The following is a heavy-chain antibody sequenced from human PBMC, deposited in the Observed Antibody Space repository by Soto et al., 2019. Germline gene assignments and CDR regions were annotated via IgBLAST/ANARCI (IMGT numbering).Heavy chain of an antibody. CDR3: ARGQDIAVVVAAHKKYAEYFQH. CDR1: GYTFTSYA. Sequence: QVQLVQSGAEVKKPEASVKVSCKASGYTFTSYAMHWVRQAPGQRLEWMGWINAGNGNTKYSQKFQGRVTITRDTSASTAYMELSSLRSEDTAVYYCARGQDIAVVVAAHKKYAEYFQHWGQGTLVTVSS. V-gene: IGHV1-3*01. CDR2: INAGNGNT. D-gene: IGHD2-15*01. J-gene: IGHJ1*01.